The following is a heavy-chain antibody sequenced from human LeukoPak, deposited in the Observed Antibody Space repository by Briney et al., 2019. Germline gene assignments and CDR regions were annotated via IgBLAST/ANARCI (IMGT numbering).Heavy chain of an antibody. J-gene: IGHJ6*03. CDR1: GFTFSNYA. CDR3: ARRGIGDDIYYYYYYMDV. D-gene: IGHD4-17*01. V-gene: IGHV3-23*01. Sequence: PGGSLRLSCAASGFTFSNYAMSWVRQAPGKGLEWVSAITNNGGSTYYADSVKGRFTISRDNSKNTLYLQMNSLRAEDTAVYYCARRGIGDDIYYYYYYMDVWGKGTTVTISS. CDR2: ITNNGGST.